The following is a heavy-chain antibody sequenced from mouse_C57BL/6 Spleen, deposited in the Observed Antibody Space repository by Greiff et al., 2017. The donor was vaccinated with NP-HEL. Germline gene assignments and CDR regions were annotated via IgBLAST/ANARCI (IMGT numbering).Heavy chain of an antibody. J-gene: IGHJ4*01. CDR2: INQGEGDT. CDR1: GYAFSSYW. V-gene: IGHV1-80*01. CDR3: ARLYYGSSPYYAMDY. Sequence: QVQLKESGAELVKPGASVKISCKASGYAFSSYWMNWVKQRPGKGLEWMGQINQGEGDTNYNGKFKGKATLTAEKSSSTAYMQLSSLTSEDSAVYFCARLYYGSSPYYAMDYWGQGTSVTVSS. D-gene: IGHD1-1*01.